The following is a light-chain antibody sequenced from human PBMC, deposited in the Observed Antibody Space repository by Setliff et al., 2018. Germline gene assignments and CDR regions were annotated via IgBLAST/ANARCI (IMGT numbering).Light chain of an antibody. CDR1: QSLRHSNGYNN. CDR3: MQTLQTPT. V-gene: IGKV2-28*01. J-gene: IGKJ1*01. CDR2: LGS. Sequence: DMEMTQSPLSLPVTPGEPASISCRSSQSLRHSNGYNNLDWYLQKPGQSQQLLIYLGSDRASGVPGRFSGSGSGTDFTLKIGRVEAEDVGIYYCMQTLQTPTFGQGTKVDIK.